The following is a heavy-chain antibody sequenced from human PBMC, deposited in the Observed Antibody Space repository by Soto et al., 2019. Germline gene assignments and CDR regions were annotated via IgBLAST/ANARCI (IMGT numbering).Heavy chain of an antibody. D-gene: IGHD6-13*01. Sequence: SETLSLTCAVSGYSISSGYYWGWIRQSPGKGLEWIGSIYHSGSTYYNPSLKSRVIISVDTSKNQFSLKLSSVAAADTAVYYCARLAPIAAADGMDVWGQGTTVTVSS. J-gene: IGHJ6*02. V-gene: IGHV4-38-2*01. CDR3: ARLAPIAAADGMDV. CDR1: GYSISSGYY. CDR2: IYHSGST.